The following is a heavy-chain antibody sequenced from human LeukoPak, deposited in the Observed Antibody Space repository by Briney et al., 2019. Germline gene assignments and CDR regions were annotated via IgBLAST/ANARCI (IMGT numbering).Heavy chain of an antibody. CDR2: INPSGGST. V-gene: IGHV1-46*01. D-gene: IGHD6-19*01. J-gene: IGHJ4*02. Sequence: EASVKVSCKASGYXFTSYYMHWVRQAPGQGLEWMGIINPSGGSTSYAQKFQGRVTMTRDTSTSTVYMELSSLRSEDTAVYYCATEPAGGYSSGWYGGGWGQGTLVTVSS. CDR3: ATEPAGGYSSGWYGGG. CDR1: GYXFTSYY.